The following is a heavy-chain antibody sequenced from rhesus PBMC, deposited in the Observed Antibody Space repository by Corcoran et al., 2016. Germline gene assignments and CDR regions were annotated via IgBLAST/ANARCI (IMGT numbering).Heavy chain of an antibody. CDR2: VRYKANVVTA. CDR1: GFTFIDYY. Sequence: EVRLVESGGGLVQPGGSLRLSCAASGFTFIDYYMSWVRHAPWKGPEWVGFVRYKANVVTAEDVESVKGRFTISRDDSKSIASLQMSSLKTEDTAVYYCARRGRQLDFDYWGHGVLVTVSS. J-gene: IGHJ4*01. CDR3: ARRGRQLDFDY. V-gene: IGHV3-116*02. D-gene: IGHD6-25*01.